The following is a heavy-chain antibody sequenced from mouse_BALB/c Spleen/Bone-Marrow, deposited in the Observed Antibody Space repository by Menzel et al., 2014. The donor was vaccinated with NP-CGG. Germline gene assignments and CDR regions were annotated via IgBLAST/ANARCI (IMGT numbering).Heavy chain of an antibody. Sequence: LVKTGASVKISCKASDYSFTDYYMHWVKRTHGKSLEWIGYISRYNGVTSYNQKFKGKATFTVDTSSSTAYMQFSSLTSEDSAVYYCARSEGIYYYGSSYALDYWGQGTSVTVSS. J-gene: IGHJ4*01. CDR1: DYSFTDYY. CDR3: ARSEGIYYYGSSYALDY. V-gene: IGHV1S34*01. CDR2: ISRYNGVT. D-gene: IGHD1-1*01.